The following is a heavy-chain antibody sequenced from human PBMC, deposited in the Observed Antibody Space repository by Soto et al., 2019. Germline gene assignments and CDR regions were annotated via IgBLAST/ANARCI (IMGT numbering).Heavy chain of an antibody. CDR1: GYTFTSCG. Sequence: ASVKVSCKASGYTFTSCGISWVRQAPGQGLEWMGWISAYNGNTNYAQKLQGRVTMTTDTSTSTAYMELRSLRSDDTAVYYCARPLKVRYCSGGSCFNGFDPWGQGTLVTVSS. J-gene: IGHJ5*02. D-gene: IGHD2-15*01. CDR3: ARPLKVRYCSGGSCFNGFDP. CDR2: ISAYNGNT. V-gene: IGHV1-18*04.